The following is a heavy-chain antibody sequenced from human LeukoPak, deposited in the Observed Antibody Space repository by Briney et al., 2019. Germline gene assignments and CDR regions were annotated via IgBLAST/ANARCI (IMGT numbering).Heavy chain of an antibody. CDR1: GGSISSGDYY. CDR2: IYYSGST. V-gene: IGHV4-61*08. CDR3: ARAGSGWYGNWFGP. Sequence: SETLSLTCTVSGGSISSGDYYWSWIRQPPGKGLEWIGYIYYSGSTNYNPSLKSRVTISVDTSKNQFSLKLSSVTAADTAVYYCARAGSGWYGNWFGPWGQGTLVTVSS. D-gene: IGHD6-19*01. J-gene: IGHJ5*02.